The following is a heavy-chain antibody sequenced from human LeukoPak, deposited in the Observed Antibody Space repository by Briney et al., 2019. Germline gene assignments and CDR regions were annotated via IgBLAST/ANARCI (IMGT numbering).Heavy chain of an antibody. D-gene: IGHD4-23*01. Sequence: SETLSLTCAVSGGSISSGGYSWSWIRRPPGEGLEWIGYFYQSGNTYYNPSLKSRLSISVDRSKNQFSLKLNSVTAADTAVYYCARHYGGKGLDHWGQGTLVTVSS. CDR3: ARHYGGKGLDH. V-gene: IGHV4-30-2*01. CDR2: FYQSGNT. CDR1: GGSISSGGYS. J-gene: IGHJ4*02.